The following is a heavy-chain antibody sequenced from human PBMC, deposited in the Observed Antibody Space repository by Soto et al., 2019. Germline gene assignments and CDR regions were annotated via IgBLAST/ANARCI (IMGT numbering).Heavy chain of an antibody. CDR2: IYYSGST. CDR1: GGSISSSSYY. D-gene: IGHD2-2*01. J-gene: IGHJ5*02. Sequence: SETLSLTCTVSGGSISSSSYYWGWIRQPPGKGLEWIGSIYYSGSTYYNPSLKSRVTISVDTSKNQFSLKLSSVTAADTAVYYCARVHGYCSSTSCSNWFDPWGQGTLVNVSS. V-gene: IGHV4-39*01. CDR3: ARVHGYCSSTSCSNWFDP.